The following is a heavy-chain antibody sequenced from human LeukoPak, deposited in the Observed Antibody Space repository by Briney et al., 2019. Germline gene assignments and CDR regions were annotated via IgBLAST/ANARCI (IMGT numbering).Heavy chain of an antibody. CDR1: GGSISSYY. J-gene: IGHJ4*02. CDR3: ARHRQQLAIPYFDY. V-gene: IGHV4-59*08. CDR2: IYYSGST. D-gene: IGHD6-13*01. Sequence: PSETLSLTCTVPGGSISSYYWSWIRQPPGKGLEWIGYIYYSGSTNYNPSLKSRVTISVDTSKNQFSLKLSSVTAADTAVYYCARHRQQLAIPYFDYWGQGTLVTVSS.